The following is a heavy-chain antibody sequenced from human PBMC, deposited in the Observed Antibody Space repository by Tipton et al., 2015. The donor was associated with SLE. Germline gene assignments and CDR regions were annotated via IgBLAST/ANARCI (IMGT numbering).Heavy chain of an antibody. CDR2: IYSSGYT. Sequence: TLSLTCTVSGGSISSYYWSWIRQPPGKGLEWIGYIYSSGYTNYNPSLKSRVTISLDTSKNQFSLKLSSVTAADTAVYYCVREGYDSFFYYYYMDVWGKGTTATVSS. CDR1: GGSISSYY. J-gene: IGHJ6*03. D-gene: IGHD3-22*01. CDR3: VREGYDSFFYYYYMDV. V-gene: IGHV4-59*01.